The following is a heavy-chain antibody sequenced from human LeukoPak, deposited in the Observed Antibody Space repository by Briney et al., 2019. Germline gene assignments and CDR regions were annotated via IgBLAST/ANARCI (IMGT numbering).Heavy chain of an antibody. CDR2: ISAYNGNT. D-gene: IGHD4-23*01. Sequence: GASVKVSCKASGYTFTSYGISWVRQAPGQGLEWIGRISAYNGNTNYAQKLQGRVTMTTDTSTSTAYMELRSLRSDDTAVYYCAAEIYGGNTDCCTFDFWGPGTPVTVSS. J-gene: IGHJ3*01. V-gene: IGHV1-18*01. CDR3: AAEIYGGNTDCCTFDF. CDR1: GYTFTSYG.